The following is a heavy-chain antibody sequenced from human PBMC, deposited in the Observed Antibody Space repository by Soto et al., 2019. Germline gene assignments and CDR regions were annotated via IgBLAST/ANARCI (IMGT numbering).Heavy chain of an antibody. CDR3: AKALYGSSSSPIDF. CDR1: GFTFDDYA. Sequence: EVQLVESGGGLVQPGRSLRLSCAASGFTFDDYAMHWVRQAPGKGLEWVSYITWNSVYTGYADSVKGRFTISRDNANNSLYLQMNSLKPEDTDFYYCAKALYGSSSSPIDFWGQGTLVTVSS. CDR2: ITWNSVYT. J-gene: IGHJ4*02. D-gene: IGHD6-13*01. V-gene: IGHV3-9*01.